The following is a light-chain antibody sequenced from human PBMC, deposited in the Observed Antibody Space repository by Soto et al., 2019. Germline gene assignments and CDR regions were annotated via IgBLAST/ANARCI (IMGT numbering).Light chain of an antibody. J-gene: IGLJ2*01. CDR1: SSNIGAGYD. Sequence: QSVLTQPPSVSGAPGQRVTISCTGSSSNIGAGYDVHWYQHLPGTAPKLIIYGNTNRPSWVPDRFSGSKSGTSASLAITGLQAEDEADYYCQSYDSSLSAVVFGGGTKVTVL. CDR3: QSYDSSLSAVV. V-gene: IGLV1-40*01. CDR2: GNT.